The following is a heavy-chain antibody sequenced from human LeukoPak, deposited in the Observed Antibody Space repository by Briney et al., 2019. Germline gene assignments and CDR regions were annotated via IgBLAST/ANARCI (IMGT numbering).Heavy chain of an antibody. Sequence: SETLSLTCAVYGGSFSGYYWSWIRQPPGKGLEWIGYIYYSGSTNYKPSLKSRVTISVDTSKNQFSLKLSSVTAADTAVYYCARQPGYCSGGSCHSGAFDIWGQGTMVTVSS. CDR3: ARQPGYCSGGSCHSGAFDI. J-gene: IGHJ3*02. V-gene: IGHV4-59*01. CDR2: IYYSGST. D-gene: IGHD2-15*01. CDR1: GGSFSGYY.